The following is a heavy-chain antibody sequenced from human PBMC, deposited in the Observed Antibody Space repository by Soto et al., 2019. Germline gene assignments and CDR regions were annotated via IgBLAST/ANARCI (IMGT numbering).Heavy chain of an antibody. V-gene: IGHV3-48*01. CDR1: GFTFSSYS. J-gene: IGHJ4*02. CDR3: ARDPEIDIVVVPAAIFDY. D-gene: IGHD2-2*02. CDR2: ISSSSSTI. Sequence: EVQLVESGGGLVQPGGSLRLSCAASGFTFSSYSMNWVRQAPGKGLEWVSYISSSSSTIYYADSVKGRFTISRDNAKNSLYLQMNSLRAEDTAVYYCARDPEIDIVVVPAAIFDYWGQGTLVTVSS.